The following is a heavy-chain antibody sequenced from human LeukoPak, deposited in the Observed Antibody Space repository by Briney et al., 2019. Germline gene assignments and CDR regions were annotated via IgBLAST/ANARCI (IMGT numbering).Heavy chain of an antibody. J-gene: IGHJ4*02. CDR2: INPNSGDT. Sequence: ASVKVSCKTSGYLFTGFYIHWVRQVPGQGLEWMGWINPNSGDTKSAPKFQGRVAMTRVTSINTAYMEMSGLTPDDTAIYYCAKRGGALSHWGQGTPVTVTS. CDR3: AKRGGALSH. CDR1: GYLFTGFY. V-gene: IGHV1-2*02. D-gene: IGHD2-21*01.